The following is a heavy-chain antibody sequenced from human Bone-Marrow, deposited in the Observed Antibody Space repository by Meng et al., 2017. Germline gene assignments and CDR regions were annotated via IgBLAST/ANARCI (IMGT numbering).Heavy chain of an antibody. CDR3: ATVRLAYCGGDCYSGFDD. D-gene: IGHD2-21*02. Sequence: VKVSRKVSGYTLTELSMHWVRQAPGKGLEWMGGFDPEDGATIYAQKFQGRVTMTEDTSTDTAYMELSSLRSEDTAVYYCATVRLAYCGGDCYSGFDDWGQGTLVTVSS. CDR2: FDPEDGAT. J-gene: IGHJ4*02. CDR1: GYTLTELS. V-gene: IGHV1-24*01.